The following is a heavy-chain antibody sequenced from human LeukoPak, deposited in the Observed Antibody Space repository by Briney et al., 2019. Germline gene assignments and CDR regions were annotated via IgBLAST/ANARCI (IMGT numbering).Heavy chain of an antibody. V-gene: IGHV4-59*08. CDR3: ARVLGTAPLVRGWYFDL. D-gene: IGHD2-21*02. CDR1: GGSISSYY. J-gene: IGHJ2*01. CDR2: IYYSGST. Sequence: PSETLSLTCTVSGGSISSYYWSWIRQPPGKGLEWIGYIYYSGSTNYNPSLKSRVTISVDTSKNQFSLKLSSVTAADTAMYYCARVLGTAPLVRGWYFDLWGRGTLVTVSS.